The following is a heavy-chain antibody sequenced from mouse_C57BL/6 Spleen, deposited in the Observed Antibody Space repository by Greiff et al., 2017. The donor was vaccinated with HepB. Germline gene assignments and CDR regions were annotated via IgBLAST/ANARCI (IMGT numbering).Heavy chain of an antibody. Sequence: VQLQQSGPELVKPGASVKISCKASGYSFTGYYMNWVKQSPEKSLEWIGDINPSTGGTTYNQKFKAKATLTVDKSSSTAYMQLKSLTSEDSAVYYCARREDDYDGGYYFDYWGQGTTLTVSS. J-gene: IGHJ2*01. D-gene: IGHD2-4*01. V-gene: IGHV1-42*01. CDR3: ARREDDYDGGYYFDY. CDR2: INPSTGGT. CDR1: GYSFTGYY.